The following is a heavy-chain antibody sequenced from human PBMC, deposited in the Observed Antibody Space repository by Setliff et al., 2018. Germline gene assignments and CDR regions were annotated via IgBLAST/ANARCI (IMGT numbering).Heavy chain of an antibody. CDR3: AKEQEITLVPGIIPDAFDL. CDR2: IRSDGNKK. Sequence: HPGGSLRLSCAASGFTLNTYGISWVRQAPGKGLEWVTFIRSDGNKKYFGDSVKGRFSISRDNSKNTVYLQMNSLKIEDTAVYFCAKEQEITLVPGIIPDAFDLWGQGTMVTVSS. CDR1: GFTLNTYG. D-gene: IGHD3-10*01. J-gene: IGHJ3*01. V-gene: IGHV3-30*02.